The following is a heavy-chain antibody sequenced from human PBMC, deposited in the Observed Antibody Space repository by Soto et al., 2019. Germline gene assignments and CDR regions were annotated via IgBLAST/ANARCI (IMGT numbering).Heavy chain of an antibody. CDR2: VYSDGDT. J-gene: IGHJ2*01. CDR3: ARRIGDYYETSGYIYFDL. D-gene: IGHD3-22*01. CDR1: GFTISSDY. V-gene: IGHV3-53*02. Sequence: EVQLVETGGGLIQPGGSLRLSCAASGFTISSDYMNWVRQAPGKGLEWVSVVYSDGDTYYADSVKGRFTISRDNSKNMLYLRMHSLRAEDTAVYYCARRIGDYYETSGYIYFDLWGRGTLVIVSS.